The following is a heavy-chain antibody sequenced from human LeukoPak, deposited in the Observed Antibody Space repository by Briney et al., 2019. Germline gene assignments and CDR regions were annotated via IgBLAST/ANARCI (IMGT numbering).Heavy chain of an antibody. CDR3: ARAAKFEFYFDS. CDR2: IGGSATTI. Sequence: PGGSLRLSCAASGFTFSDYYMTWIRQAPGKGLEWVSYIGGSATTIYYADSVKGRLTISRDNAKNSLYLQLNSLRAEDTAVYYCARAAKFEFYFDSWGQGTLVTVSS. J-gene: IGHJ4*02. V-gene: IGHV3-11*04. CDR1: GFTFSDYY. D-gene: IGHD3-10*01.